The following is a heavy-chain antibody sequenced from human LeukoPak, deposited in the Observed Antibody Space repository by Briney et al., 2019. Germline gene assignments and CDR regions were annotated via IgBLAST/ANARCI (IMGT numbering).Heavy chain of an antibody. V-gene: IGHV3-11*06. J-gene: IGHJ5*02. Sequence: GGSLRLSCAASGFTYSDYYMSWIRQAPGKGLEWVSYISSSSSYTNYADSVKGRFTISRDNAKNSLYLQMNSLRAEDTAVYYCARGGGPYCSGGSCYVWFDPWGQGTLVTVSS. CDR2: ISSSSSYT. CDR3: ARGGGPYCSGGSCYVWFDP. CDR1: GFTYSDYY. D-gene: IGHD2-15*01.